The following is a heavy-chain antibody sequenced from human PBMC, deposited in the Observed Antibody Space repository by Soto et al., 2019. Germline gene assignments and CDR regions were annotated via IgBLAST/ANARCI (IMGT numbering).Heavy chain of an antibody. V-gene: IGHV3-9*01. Sequence: GGSLRLSCAASGFTFDDYAMHWVRQAPGKCLEWVSGISWNSGSIGYADSVKGRFTISRDNAKNSLYLQMNSLRAEDTALYYCAKGIHVGAHSYYFDYWGQGTLVTVSS. D-gene: IGHD1-26*01. CDR2: ISWNSGSI. CDR1: GFTFDDYA. J-gene: IGHJ4*02. CDR3: AKGIHVGAHSYYFDY.